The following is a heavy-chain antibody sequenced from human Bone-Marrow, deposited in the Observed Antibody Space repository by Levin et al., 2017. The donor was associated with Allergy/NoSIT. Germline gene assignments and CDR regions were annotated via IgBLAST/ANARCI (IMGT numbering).Heavy chain of an antibody. Sequence: KISCKASGGTFSSYAISWVRQAPGQGLEWMGGIIPIFGTANYAQKFQGRVTITADESTSTAYMELSSLRSEDTAVYYCARVPPQEYCSSTSCYHNWFDPWGQGTLVTVSS. V-gene: IGHV1-69*01. J-gene: IGHJ5*02. CDR1: GGTFSSYA. D-gene: IGHD2-2*01. CDR3: ARVPPQEYCSSTSCYHNWFDP. CDR2: IIPIFGTA.